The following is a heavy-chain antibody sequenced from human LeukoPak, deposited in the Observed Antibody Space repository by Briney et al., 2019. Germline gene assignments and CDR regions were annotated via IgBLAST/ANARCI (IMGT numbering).Heavy chain of an antibody. D-gene: IGHD6-19*01. CDR2: MYHSGNT. Sequence: PSETLSLTCTVSGYSVSSGYYWGWIRQPPGKGLEWIGSMYHSGNTYYNPSLRSRVTISIDTSNNQFSLKLTSVTAADTAVYYCARVNSGGPVGYWGQGTLVTVSS. V-gene: IGHV4-38-2*02. CDR3: ARVNSGGPVGY. J-gene: IGHJ4*02. CDR1: GYSVSSGYY.